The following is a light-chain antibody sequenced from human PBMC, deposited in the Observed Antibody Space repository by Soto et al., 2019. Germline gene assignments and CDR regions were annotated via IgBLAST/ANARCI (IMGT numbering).Light chain of an antibody. CDR3: CSYADTVRL. V-gene: IGLV2-11*01. J-gene: IGLJ2*01. CDR2: DVR. CDR1: SSDVGGYNY. Sequence: QSALTQPGSVSGSPGQSVTISCTGTSSDVGGYNYVSWYQHHPGKAPKLIIYDVRKRPSGVPDRFSGSKSGNTASLNISGLQAEDESDYYCCSYADTVRLFGGGTKVTVL.